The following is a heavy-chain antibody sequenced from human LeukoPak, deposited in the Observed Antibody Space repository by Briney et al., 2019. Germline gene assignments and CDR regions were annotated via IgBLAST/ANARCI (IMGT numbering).Heavy chain of an antibody. Sequence: TGGSLRLSCAASGFTFSSYWMSWVRQAPGKGLEWVANIKQDGSEKYYVDSVKGRFTISRDNAKNSLYLQMNSLRAEDTAVYYCARSYYDFWSGYSEVFDYWGRGTLVTVSS. V-gene: IGHV3-7*01. CDR1: GFTFSSYW. D-gene: IGHD3-3*01. CDR3: ARSYYDFWSGYSEVFDY. CDR2: IKQDGSEK. J-gene: IGHJ4*02.